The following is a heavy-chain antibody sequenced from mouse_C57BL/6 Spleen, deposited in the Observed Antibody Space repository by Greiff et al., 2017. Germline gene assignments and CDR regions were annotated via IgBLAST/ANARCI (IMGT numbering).Heavy chain of an antibody. V-gene: IGHV7-3*01. CDR3: ASPHETAWFAY. CDR2: IRNKANGYTT. Sequence: EVKLVESGGGLVQPGGSLSLSCAASGFTFTDYYLSWVRQPPGKALEWLGFIRNKANGYTTEYSASVKCRFTNSRDNSQIILYLQVNALRAEDSATYYCASPHETAWFAYWGPGTLVTVSA. CDR1: GFTFTDYY. J-gene: IGHJ3*01.